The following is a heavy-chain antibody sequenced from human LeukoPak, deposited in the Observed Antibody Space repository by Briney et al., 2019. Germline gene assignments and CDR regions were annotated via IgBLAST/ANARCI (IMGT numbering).Heavy chain of an antibody. CDR1: GGSISSYY. V-gene: IGHV4-4*07. CDR2: IYTSGST. J-gene: IGHJ6*02. CDR3: ARSEVVPAAMIMHYYYGMDV. Sequence: PSETLSLTCTVSGGSISSYYWGWIRQPAGKGLEWIGRIYTSGSTNYNPSLKSRVTMSVDTSKNQFSLKLSSVTAADTAVYYCARSEVVPAAMIMHYYYGMDVWGQGTTVTVSS. D-gene: IGHD2-2*01.